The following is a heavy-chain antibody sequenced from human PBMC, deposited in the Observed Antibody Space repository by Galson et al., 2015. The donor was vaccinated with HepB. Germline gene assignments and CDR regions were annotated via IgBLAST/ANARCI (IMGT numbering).Heavy chain of an antibody. V-gene: IGHV3-30*02. CDR1: GFTFSSYG. CDR3: AKLPLTGWLLERDY. D-gene: IGHD3-9*01. CDR2: IRYDGSNK. J-gene: IGHJ4*02. Sequence: SLRLSCAASGFTFSSYGMHWVRQAPGKGLEWVAFIRYDGSNKYYADSVKGRFTISRDNSKNTLYLQMNSLRAEDTAVYYCAKLPLTGWLLERDYWGQGTLVTVSS.